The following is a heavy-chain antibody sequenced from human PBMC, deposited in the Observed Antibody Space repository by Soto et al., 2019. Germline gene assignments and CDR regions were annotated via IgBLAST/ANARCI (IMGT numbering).Heavy chain of an antibody. CDR1: GFTFSDYY. CDR2: ISGSNTYT. CDR3: ARSMKTGKNFDY. D-gene: IGHD7-27*01. J-gene: IGHJ4*02. V-gene: IGHV3-11*03. Sequence: PRGSLRLSCAASGFTFSDYYMSWIRQAPGKGLEWLSYISGSNTYTDYADSVKGRFTISRDNAKNSLYLQMNSLRADDTAVYYCARSMKTGKNFDYWGQGTLVTVSS.